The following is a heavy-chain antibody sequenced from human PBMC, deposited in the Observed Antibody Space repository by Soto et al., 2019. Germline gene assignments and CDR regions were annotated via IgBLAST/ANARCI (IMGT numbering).Heavy chain of an antibody. D-gene: IGHD3-9*01. CDR2: IYYSGST. CDR3: ARDAHDILTGYSLFDY. Sequence: SXTLSLTGTVSGGSISSYYWSCIRQPPWKGLEWIWYIYYSGSTNYNPSLKSRVTISVDTSKNQFSLKLSSVTAADTAVYYCARDAHDILTGYSLFDYWGQGTLVTVSS. J-gene: IGHJ4*02. V-gene: IGHV4-59*01. CDR1: GGSISSYY.